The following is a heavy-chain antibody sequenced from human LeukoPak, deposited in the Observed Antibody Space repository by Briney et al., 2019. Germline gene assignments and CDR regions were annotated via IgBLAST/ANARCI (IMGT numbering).Heavy chain of an antibody. Sequence: PGGSLRLSCAASGFTVSSNYMSWVRQAPGKGLEWVSAISGSGGSTYYADSVKGRFTISRDNSKNTLYLQMNSLRAEDTAVYYCAKVRLGDWELYYFDYWGQGTLVTVSS. CDR1: GFTVSSNY. V-gene: IGHV3-23*01. CDR2: ISGSGGST. CDR3: AKVRLGDWELYYFDY. J-gene: IGHJ4*02. D-gene: IGHD3-10*01.